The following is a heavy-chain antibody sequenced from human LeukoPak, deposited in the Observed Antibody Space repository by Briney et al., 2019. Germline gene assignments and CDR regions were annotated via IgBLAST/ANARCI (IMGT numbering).Heavy chain of an antibody. Sequence: SETLSLTCTVSGGSISSYYWSWIRQPAGKGLEWIGRVYTSGSTNYNPSLKSRVNISSDTPKNQFSLKLISVTAADTAVYFCARLQWLSTPFFDYWGQGTLVTVSS. J-gene: IGHJ4*02. CDR2: VYTSGST. CDR3: ARLQWLSTPFFDY. V-gene: IGHV4-4*07. D-gene: IGHD6-19*01. CDR1: GGSISSYY.